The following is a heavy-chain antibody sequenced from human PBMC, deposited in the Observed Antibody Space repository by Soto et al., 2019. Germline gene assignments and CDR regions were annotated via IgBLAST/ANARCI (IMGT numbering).Heavy chain of an antibody. D-gene: IGHD2-15*01. CDR3: ARPAPRYCSGGSCYDY. CDR1: GDSVSSNSAA. V-gene: IGHV6-1*01. CDR2: TYYRSKWYN. Sequence: QTLSLTCAISGDSVSSNSAAWNWIRQSPSRGLEWLGRTYYRSKWYNDYAVSVKSRITINPDTSKNQFSLQLNSVTPEDTAVYYCARPAPRYCSGGSCYDYWGQGTLVTVSS. J-gene: IGHJ4*02.